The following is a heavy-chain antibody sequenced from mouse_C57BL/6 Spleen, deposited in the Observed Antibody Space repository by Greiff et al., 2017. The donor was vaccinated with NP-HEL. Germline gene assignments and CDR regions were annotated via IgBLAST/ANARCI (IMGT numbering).Heavy chain of an antibody. D-gene: IGHD1-1*01. CDR3: ARAYYGSSYDAMDY. Sequence: VQLQQSGPVLVKPGASVKMSCKASGYTFTDYYMNWVKQSHGKSLEWIGVINPYNGGTSYNQKFKGKATLTVDKSSSTAYMELNSLTSEDSAVYYCARAYYGSSYDAMDYWGQGTSVTVSS. J-gene: IGHJ4*01. CDR1: GYTFTDYY. CDR2: INPYNGGT. V-gene: IGHV1-19*01.